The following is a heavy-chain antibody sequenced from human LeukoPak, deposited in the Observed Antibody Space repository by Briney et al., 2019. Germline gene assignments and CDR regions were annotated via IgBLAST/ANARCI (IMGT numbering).Heavy chain of an antibody. CDR3: ARDRYYDSSGYYVDY. CDR2: ISPYNGNT. CDR1: GYAFTSYG. Sequence: ASVKVSCKAFGYAFTSYGISWVRQAPGQGLEWMGWISPYNGNTNYAQKLQSRVTMTTDTSTSTAYMELRSLRSDDTAVFYCARDRYYDSSGYYVDYWGQGTLVTVSS. V-gene: IGHV1-18*04. J-gene: IGHJ4*02. D-gene: IGHD3-22*01.